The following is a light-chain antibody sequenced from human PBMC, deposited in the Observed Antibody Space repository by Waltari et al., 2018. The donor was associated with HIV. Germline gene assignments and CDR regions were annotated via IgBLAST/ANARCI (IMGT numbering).Light chain of an antibody. CDR2: GAS. CDR3: QQYDSSLIFT. V-gene: IGKV3-20*01. Sequence: EIVLTQSPGTLSLSPGERATLSCRASQSVSSSYLAWYQQKPGQAPRLLIYGASSRATGIPDRFSGSGSGTDFTLIISRLEPEDFAVYYCQQYDSSLIFTFGPGTKVDIK. CDR1: QSVSSSY. J-gene: IGKJ3*01.